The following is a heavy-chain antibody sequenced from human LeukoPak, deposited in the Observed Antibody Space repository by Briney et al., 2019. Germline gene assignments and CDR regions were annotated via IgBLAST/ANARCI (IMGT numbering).Heavy chain of an antibody. D-gene: IGHD3-10*01. V-gene: IGHV4-59*01. CDR2: IYYSGST. CDR3: ARTARFLGEFDS. J-gene: IGHJ4*02. Sequence: SETLSLTCTVSGGSITSYYWSWIRQPPGKGLEWIGYIYYSGSTNYNPSLKSRATISVDTSKNQFSPKLNSVTAADTAVYYCARTARFLGEFDSWGQGTLVTVSS. CDR1: GGSITSYY.